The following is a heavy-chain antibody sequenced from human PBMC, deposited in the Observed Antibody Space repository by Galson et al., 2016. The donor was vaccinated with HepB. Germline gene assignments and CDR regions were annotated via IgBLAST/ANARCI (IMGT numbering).Heavy chain of an antibody. D-gene: IGHD4-11*01. V-gene: IGHV3-33*01. J-gene: IGHJ6*02. CDR2: IWYDGNNK. CDR1: GFNFNSYG. Sequence: SLRLSCAASGFNFNSYGMHWVRQAPGKGLEWVAVIWYDGNNKYYADSVKGRFTISRDNSKNTLYLQMNSLRAEDTAVYYCARETSGHDYRNPRYYYYYYAMDVWGQGTTVTVSS. CDR3: ARETSGHDYRNPRYYYYYYAMDV.